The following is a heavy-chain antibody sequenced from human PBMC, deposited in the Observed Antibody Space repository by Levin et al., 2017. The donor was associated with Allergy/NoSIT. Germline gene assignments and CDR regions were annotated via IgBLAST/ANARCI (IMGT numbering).Heavy chain of an antibody. D-gene: IGHD5-12*01. Sequence: SQTLSLPCTVSGGSISSGSHFWSWIRQPAGKGLEWIGRIYTSGGTIYNPSLKSRVTISVDTSKNQFSLKLSSVTAADTAVYYCARDRNSGYHSPYYYYYMDVWGKGTTVTVSS. CDR1: GGSISSGSHF. CDR3: ARDRNSGYHSPYYYYYMDV. CDR2: IYTSGGT. V-gene: IGHV4-61*02. J-gene: IGHJ6*03.